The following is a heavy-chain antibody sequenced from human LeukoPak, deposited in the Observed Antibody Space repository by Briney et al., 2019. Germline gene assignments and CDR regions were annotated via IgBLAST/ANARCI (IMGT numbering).Heavy chain of an antibody. CDR3: ARLGSGSGYTHDAFDI. V-gene: IGHV3-20*04. CDR2: INWNGGST. Sequence: RGSLRLSCAASGFTFYAYGMSWVRQATGQGLEWVCGINWNGGSTGYADSVKGRFTISRDNAKNTLYLQTNSLRAEDTALYYCARLGSGSGYTHDAFDIWGQGTMVTVSS. D-gene: IGHD3-22*01. J-gene: IGHJ3*02. CDR1: GFTFYAYG.